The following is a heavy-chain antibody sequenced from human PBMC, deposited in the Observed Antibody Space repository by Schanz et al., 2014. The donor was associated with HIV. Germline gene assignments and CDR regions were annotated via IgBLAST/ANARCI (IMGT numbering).Heavy chain of an antibody. D-gene: IGHD3-22*01. J-gene: IGHJ4*02. V-gene: IGHV1-46*01. Sequence: QVQLEQSGAEVKKPGASVKVSCKVSGYILSELSMHWVRQAPGQGLEWMGIINPSAGRTNYAQKFQGRVSMTTDTSTSTVYMELRSLRSEDTAVYYCARGALYYYDSTGYYHLDYWGQGTLVTVSS. CDR2: INPSAGRT. CDR1: GYILSELS. CDR3: ARGALYYYDSTGYYHLDY.